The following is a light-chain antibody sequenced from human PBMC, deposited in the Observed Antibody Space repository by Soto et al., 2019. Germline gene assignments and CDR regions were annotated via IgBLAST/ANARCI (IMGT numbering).Light chain of an antibody. CDR2: GAS. CDR3: QQYGSSPLT. Sequence: EIVLTQSPGTLSLSPGERATLSCRASQSVSSSYLAWYQQKPGQAPRLLIYGASSRATGIPDRFSGSGSGTDFTLIISRLVPEDYAVYSCQQYGSSPLTFGGGTTVDIK. V-gene: IGKV3-20*01. CDR1: QSVSSSY. J-gene: IGKJ4*02.